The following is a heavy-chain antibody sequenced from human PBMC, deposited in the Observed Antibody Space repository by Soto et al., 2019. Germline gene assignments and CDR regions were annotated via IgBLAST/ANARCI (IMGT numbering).Heavy chain of an antibody. CDR2: IYWYGDE. J-gene: IGHJ3*02. CDR3: ARRGYYDKVAFNI. CDR1: GFSLSSGVG. V-gene: IGHV2-5*01. D-gene: IGHD3-22*01. Sequence: QITLKESGPTLVKPTQTLTLTCTLSGFSLSSGVGVGWIRQPPGKALEWLALIYWYGDERYSPSLKSRLTITKDTSKNQVVLTMTNMDPVDTGTYYCARRGYYDKVAFNIWGQGTMVTVSS.